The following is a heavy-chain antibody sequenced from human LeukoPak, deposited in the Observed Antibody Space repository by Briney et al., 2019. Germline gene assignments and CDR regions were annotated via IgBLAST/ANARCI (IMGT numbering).Heavy chain of an antibody. CDR3: ARSNYYDSSGTGDH. V-gene: IGHV1-2*02. CDR2: TNPNSGGT. Sequence: ASVKVSCKASGYTFTGYYMHWVRQAPGQGLEWMGWTNPNSGGTKYAQKFQGRVTMTRGTSITTAYMELSRLRSDDTAVYYCARSNYYDSSGTGDHWGQGTLVTVSS. CDR1: GYTFTGYY. J-gene: IGHJ4*02. D-gene: IGHD3-22*01.